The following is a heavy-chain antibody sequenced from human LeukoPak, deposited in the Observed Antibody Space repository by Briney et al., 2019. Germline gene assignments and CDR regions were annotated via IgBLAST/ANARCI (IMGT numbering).Heavy chain of an antibody. Sequence: QPGGSLRLSCAASGFTFSSYWMHWVRQAPGKGLVWVSRINSDGSSTSYADSVKGRFTISRDNAKNTMYLQMNSLRAEDTAVYYCARVAEYYDSLTGYSHWGQGTLVTVSS. CDR1: GFTFSSYW. J-gene: IGHJ4*02. CDR2: INSDGSST. CDR3: ARVAEYYDSLTGYSH. D-gene: IGHD3-9*01. V-gene: IGHV3-74*01.